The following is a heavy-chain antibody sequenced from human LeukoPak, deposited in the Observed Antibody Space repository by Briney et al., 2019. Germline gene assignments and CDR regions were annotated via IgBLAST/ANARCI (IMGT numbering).Heavy chain of an antibody. Sequence: SETLSLTCAVYGGSFSGYFWSWIRQPPGKGLEWIGEINHSGITNYNPSLQSRVTISVDTCNNQFSLKLSSVTAADTAVYYCARVRAIGVGRRYYFDYWGQGTLVTVSS. CDR1: GGSFSGYF. CDR2: INHSGIT. V-gene: IGHV4-34*01. J-gene: IGHJ4*02. CDR3: ARVRAIGVGRRYYFDY. D-gene: IGHD3-16*01.